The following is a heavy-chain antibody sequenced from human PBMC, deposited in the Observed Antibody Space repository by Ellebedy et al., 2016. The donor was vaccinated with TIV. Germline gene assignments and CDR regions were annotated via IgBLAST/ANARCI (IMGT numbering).Heavy chain of an antibody. Sequence: GESLKISXAASGFTFSRHDMHWVRQATGKGLEWVSAIGTAGDTYYPGSVKGRFTISRENAKNSLYLQMNSLRAEDTAVYYCAAESYGDYVGYFDYWGQGTLVTVSS. CDR1: GFTFSRHD. CDR3: AAESYGDYVGYFDY. J-gene: IGHJ4*02. CDR2: IGTAGDT. D-gene: IGHD4-17*01. V-gene: IGHV3-13*01.